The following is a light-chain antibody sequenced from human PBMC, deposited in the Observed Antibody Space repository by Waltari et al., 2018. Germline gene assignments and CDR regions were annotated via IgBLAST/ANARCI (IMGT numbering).Light chain of an antibody. CDR1: RLRSYY. CDR2: DKN. V-gene: IGLV3-19*01. J-gene: IGLJ2*01. CDR3: HSRDASGVGGT. Sequence: TQDPAVSVAVGQPVRITCQGDRLRSYYASLYRHRPGQAPILVMYDKNNRPSGVPDRFSGSSSDNTASLTITGAQAEDEAYYYCHSRDASGVGGTFGGGTKLTVL.